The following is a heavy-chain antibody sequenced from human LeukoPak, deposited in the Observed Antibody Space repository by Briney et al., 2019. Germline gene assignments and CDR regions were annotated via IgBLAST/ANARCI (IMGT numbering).Heavy chain of an antibody. D-gene: IGHD3-10*01. V-gene: IGHV4-39*01. CDR3: ARHRGDYYGSGSYYPGPFDY. J-gene: IGHJ4*02. CDR2: IYYSGST. Sequence: PSETLSLTCTVSGGSISRSSYYWGWIRQPPGKGLEWIGSIYYSGSTYYNPSLKSRVTISVDTSKNQFSLKLSSVTAADTAVYYCARHRGDYYGSGSYYPGPFDYWGQGTLVTVSS. CDR1: GGSISRSSYY.